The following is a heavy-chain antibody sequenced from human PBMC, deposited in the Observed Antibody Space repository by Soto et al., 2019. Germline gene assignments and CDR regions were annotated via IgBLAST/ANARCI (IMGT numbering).Heavy chain of an antibody. CDR3: ARDKITGLFDY. D-gene: IGHD2-8*02. CDR1: GSSISPYY. Sequence: SETLSLTCTVSGSSISPYYWTWIRQPPGKGLEWIGYIYYSGSADYNPFLESRLTISVDTSKNQFSLKLTSVTAADTAVYYCARDKITGLFDYWGQGTLVTVSS. CDR2: IYYSGSA. V-gene: IGHV4-59*12. J-gene: IGHJ4*02.